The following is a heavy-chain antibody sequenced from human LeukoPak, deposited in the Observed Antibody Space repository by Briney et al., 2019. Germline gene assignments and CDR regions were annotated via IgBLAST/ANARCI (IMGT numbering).Heavy chain of an antibody. V-gene: IGHV4-59*01. Sequence: ASETLSLTCTVSGGSINSYYWIWTRQPPGKGLEWIGYIYYSGSTNYNPSLKSRVTISLDTSKNQFSLNLSSVTAADTAVYYCARGPTSYRNDAFDIWGQGTMVAVSS. CDR3: ARGPTSYRNDAFDI. J-gene: IGHJ3*02. CDR2: IYYSGST. D-gene: IGHD3-16*02. CDR1: GGSINSYY.